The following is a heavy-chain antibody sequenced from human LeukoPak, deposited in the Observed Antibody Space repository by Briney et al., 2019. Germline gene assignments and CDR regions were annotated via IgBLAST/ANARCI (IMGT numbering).Heavy chain of an antibody. CDR2: IYSGGST. CDR1: GFTVSSNC. V-gene: IGHV3-66*01. D-gene: IGHD6-19*01. CDR3: ARVPGIAVADY. Sequence: GGSLRLSCAASGFTVSSNCMSWVRQAPGKGLEWVSVIYSGGSTYYADSVKGRFTISRDNSKNTLYLQMNSLRAEDTAVYYCARVPGIAVADYWGQGTLVTVSS. J-gene: IGHJ4*02.